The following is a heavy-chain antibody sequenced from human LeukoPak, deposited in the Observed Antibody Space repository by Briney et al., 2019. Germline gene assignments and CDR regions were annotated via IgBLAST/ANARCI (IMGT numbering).Heavy chain of an antibody. CDR2: ISGSGDST. D-gene: IGHD2-15*01. Sequence: GGSLRLSCAASGFTFSSYGMGWVRQAPGKGLEWVSGISGSGDSTYYADSVKGRFTISRDNFKNTLYLQLNSLRAEDTAVYYCAKDRRPKRGYCSGGSCYVPDYFDYWGQGTLVTVSS. CDR1: GFTFSSYG. CDR3: AKDRRPKRGYCSGGSCYVPDYFDY. V-gene: IGHV3-23*01. J-gene: IGHJ4*02.